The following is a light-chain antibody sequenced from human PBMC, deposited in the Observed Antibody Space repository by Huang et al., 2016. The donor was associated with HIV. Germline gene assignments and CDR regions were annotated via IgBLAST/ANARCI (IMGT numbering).Light chain of an antibody. CDR2: AAS. Sequence: EIVLTQSPAILSVSQGARATLSCTASPPVRSNLAWYQPKPGQAPRLRFYAASTRATGIPARFSGSGSGTEFTLTITSLQSEDFAVYYCQQYNDWPPMYTFGQGTKVEIK. V-gene: IGKV3D-15*01. J-gene: IGKJ2*01. CDR3: QQYNDWPPMYT. CDR1: PPVRSN.